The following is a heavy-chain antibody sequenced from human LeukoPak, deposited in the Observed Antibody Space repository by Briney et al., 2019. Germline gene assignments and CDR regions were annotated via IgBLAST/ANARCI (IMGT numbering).Heavy chain of an antibody. Sequence: GASVKVSCKASGYTFTSYGISWVRQAPGQGLEWMGWISAYNGNTNYAQKLQGRVTITADKSTSTAYMELSSLRSEDTAVYYCASLSSGSAEYFQHWGQGTLVTVSS. D-gene: IGHD3-22*01. J-gene: IGHJ1*01. CDR2: ISAYNGNT. CDR1: GYTFTSYG. CDR3: ASLSSGSAEYFQH. V-gene: IGHV1-18*01.